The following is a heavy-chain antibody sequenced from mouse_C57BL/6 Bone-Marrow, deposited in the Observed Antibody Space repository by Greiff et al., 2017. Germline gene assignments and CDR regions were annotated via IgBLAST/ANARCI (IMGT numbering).Heavy chain of an antibody. CDR1: GYTFTSYW. Sequence: VQLQQSGAELVKPGASVKMSCKASGYTFTSYWITWVKQRPGQGLEWIGDLYPGSGSTNYNEKFKSKATLTVDTSTSTAYMQLSSLTSEDSAVYYCARNKKVYDFPFAYWGQGTLVTVSA. D-gene: IGHD2-3*01. CDR3: ARNKKVYDFPFAY. J-gene: IGHJ3*01. CDR2: LYPGSGST. V-gene: IGHV1-55*01.